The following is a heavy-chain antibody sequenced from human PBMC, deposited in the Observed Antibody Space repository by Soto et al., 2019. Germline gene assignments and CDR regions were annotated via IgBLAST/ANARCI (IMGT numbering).Heavy chain of an antibody. CDR2: ISAYNGNT. Sequence: ASVKVSCKASGYTFTSYGISWVRQAPGQGLEWMGWISAYNGNTNYAQKLQGRVTMTTDTSTSTAYMELRSLRSDDTAVYYCAREEGSGSYYNGPTPLDVWGEGTTVTVSS. D-gene: IGHD3-10*01. J-gene: IGHJ6*04. CDR1: GYTFTSYG. V-gene: IGHV1-18*01. CDR3: AREEGSGSYYNGPTPLDV.